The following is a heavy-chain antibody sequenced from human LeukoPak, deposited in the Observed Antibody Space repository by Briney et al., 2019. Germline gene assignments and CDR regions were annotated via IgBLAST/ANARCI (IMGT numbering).Heavy chain of an antibody. CDR1: GFSFSDYY. D-gene: IGHD5-12*01. Sequence: GGSLRLSCAASGFSFSDYYMSWIRQAPGKGLEWLSYISTSSRNTNYADSVKGRFTISRDNAKNSLYLQMNSLRAEDTAVYYCARCGYSGYDYCDSWGRGTLVTVSS. CDR2: ISTSSRNT. V-gene: IGHV3-11*03. CDR3: ARCGYSGYDYCDS. J-gene: IGHJ4*02.